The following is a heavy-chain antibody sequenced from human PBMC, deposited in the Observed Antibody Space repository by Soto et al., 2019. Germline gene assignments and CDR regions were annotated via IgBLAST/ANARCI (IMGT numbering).Heavy chain of an antibody. V-gene: IGHV4-39*01. CDR1: GGSISSSSYY. CDR2: IYYSGST. J-gene: IGHJ4*02. Sequence: ASETLSLTCTVSGGSISSSSYYWGWIRQPSGKGLEWIGSIYYSGSTYYNPSLKSRVTISVDTSKNQFSLKLSSVTAADTAVYYCARATAIGYYFDYWGQGTLVTVSS. D-gene: IGHD2-21*02. CDR3: ARATAIGYYFDY.